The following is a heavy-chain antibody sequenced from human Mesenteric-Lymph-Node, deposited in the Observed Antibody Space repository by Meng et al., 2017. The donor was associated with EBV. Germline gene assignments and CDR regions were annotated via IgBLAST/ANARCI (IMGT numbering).Heavy chain of an antibody. V-gene: IGHV4-30-2*06. CDR1: VGTVNCGGYS. D-gene: IGHD4-17*01. CDR2: VHHSGLT. Sequence: QLQESCPGLGKPSQPLSLTSVGSVGTVNCGGYSWSWIRQSPEKGLEWIGYVHHSGLTYYNPSLETRVIISLERSKNQFSLKLTSVTAADTAVYHCAGGDYVNQFNYWGQGTLVTVSS. CDR3: AGGDYVNQFNY. J-gene: IGHJ4*02.